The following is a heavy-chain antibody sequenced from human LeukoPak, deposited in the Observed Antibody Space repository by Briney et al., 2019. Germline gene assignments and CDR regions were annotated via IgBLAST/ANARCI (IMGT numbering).Heavy chain of an antibody. CDR2: INPSGGST. D-gene: IGHD3-22*01. CDR3: VADPYYDASGPPRWFDP. J-gene: IGHJ5*02. Sequence: ASVKVSCKASGYTFTSYYMHWVRQAPGQGLEWMGIINPSGGSTSYAQKFQGRVTMTRDTSISTAYMELSSLRSEDTAVYYCVADPYYDASGPPRWFDPWGQGTLVTVSS. V-gene: IGHV1-46*01. CDR1: GYTFTSYY.